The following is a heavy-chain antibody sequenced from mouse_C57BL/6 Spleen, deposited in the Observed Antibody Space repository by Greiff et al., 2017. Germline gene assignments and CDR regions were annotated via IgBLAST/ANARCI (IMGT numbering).Heavy chain of an antibody. CDR3: ARHYGSSPWFAY. CDR1: GFTFSSYT. D-gene: IGHD1-1*01. V-gene: IGHV5-9*01. CDR2: ISGGGGNT. Sequence: EVQLVESGGGLVKPGGSLKLSCAASGFTFSSYTMSWVRQTPEKRLEWVATISGGGGNTYYPDSVKGRFTISRDNAKNTLYLQMSSLRSEDTALYYCARHYGSSPWFAYWGQGTLVTVSA. J-gene: IGHJ3*01.